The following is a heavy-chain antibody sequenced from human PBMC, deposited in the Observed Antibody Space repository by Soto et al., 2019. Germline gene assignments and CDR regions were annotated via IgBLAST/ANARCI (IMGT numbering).Heavy chain of an antibody. V-gene: IGHV1-46*01. CDR1: GYTFTSYY. Sequence: ASVKVSCEASGYTFTSYYMHWVRQAPGQGLEWMGIINPSGGSTSYAQKFQGRVTMTRDTSTSTVYMELSSLRSEDTAVYYCATGLFGVVIQYWGQGTLVTSPQ. J-gene: IGHJ4*02. D-gene: IGHD3-3*01. CDR2: INPSGGST. CDR3: ATGLFGVVIQY.